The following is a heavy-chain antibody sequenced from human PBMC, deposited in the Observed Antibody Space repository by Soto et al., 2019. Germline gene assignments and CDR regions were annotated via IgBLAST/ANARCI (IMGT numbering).Heavy chain of an antibody. CDR1: GFTFSSYS. CDR3: ARDLQLGIRLWIAAAGPGGGMDV. J-gene: IGHJ6*02. V-gene: IGHV3-21*01. CDR2: ISSSSSYI. Sequence: WGSLRLSCAASGFTFSSYSMNWVRQAPGKGLEWVSSISSSSSYIYYADSVKGRFTISRDNAKNSLYLQMNSLRAEDTAVYYCARDLQLGIRLWIAAAGPGGGMDVWGQGTTVTVSS. D-gene: IGHD6-13*01.